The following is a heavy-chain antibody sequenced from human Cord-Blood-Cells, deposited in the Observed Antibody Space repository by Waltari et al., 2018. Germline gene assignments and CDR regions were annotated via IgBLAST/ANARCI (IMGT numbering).Heavy chain of an antibody. CDR2: VDPGDGET. V-gene: IGHV1-24*01. CDR1: GYTITELS. Sequence: QVRLVQSGAEVKKPGAPVKVSCKVSGYTITELSMHWVRQAPGKGLDWMGGVDPGDGETIYAQKFQGRVTMTEDTSTATAYMELSSLRSEDTAVYYCATALMITFGGVIANWFDPWGQGTLVTVSS. CDR3: ATALMITFGGVIANWFDP. D-gene: IGHD3-16*02. J-gene: IGHJ5*02.